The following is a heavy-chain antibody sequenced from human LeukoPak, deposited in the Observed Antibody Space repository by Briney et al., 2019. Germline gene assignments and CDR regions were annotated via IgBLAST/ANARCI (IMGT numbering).Heavy chain of an antibody. Sequence: SSQTLSLICTVSGGSISSGGYYWSWIRQHPGKGLEWIGYIYYSGSTYYNPSLKSRVTTSVDTSKNQFSLKLSSVTAADTAVYYCARGLAAAVLDYWGQGTLVTVSS. J-gene: IGHJ4*02. CDR2: IYYSGST. CDR1: GGSISSGGYY. D-gene: IGHD6-13*01. CDR3: ARGLAAAVLDY. V-gene: IGHV4-31*03.